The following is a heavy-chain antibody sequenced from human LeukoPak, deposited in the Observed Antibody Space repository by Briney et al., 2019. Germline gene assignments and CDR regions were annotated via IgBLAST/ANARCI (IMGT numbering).Heavy chain of an antibody. J-gene: IGHJ4*02. V-gene: IGHV1-2*02. CDR2: INPNSGGT. CDR1: GYTFTGYY. Sequence: ASVKVSCKASGYTFTGYYMHWVRQAPGQGLEWMGWINPNSGGTNYAQKFQGRVTMTRDTSISTAYMELSRLRSDDTAVYYCAREPPIYDILTGYSAYWGQGTLVTVSS. CDR3: AREPPIYDILTGYSAY. D-gene: IGHD3-9*01.